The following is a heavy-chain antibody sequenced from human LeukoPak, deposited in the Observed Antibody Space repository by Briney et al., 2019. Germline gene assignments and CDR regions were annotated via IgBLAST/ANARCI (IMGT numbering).Heavy chain of an antibody. J-gene: IGHJ4*02. CDR3: ANARFGF. CDR1: GFTFSSYA. Sequence: PGGSLRLSCAASGFTFSSYAMSWVRQAPGKGLEWVSTINENGGGTFYADSVKGRFTISRDNSKNTLYLQMNSLRAEDTAVYFCANARFGFWGQGTQVTVSS. V-gene: IGHV3-23*01. CDR2: INENGGGT. D-gene: IGHD6-6*01.